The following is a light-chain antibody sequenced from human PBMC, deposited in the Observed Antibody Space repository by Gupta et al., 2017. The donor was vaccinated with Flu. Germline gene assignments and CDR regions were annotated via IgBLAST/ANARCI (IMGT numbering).Light chain of an antibody. CDR3: QQTDNIPIT. V-gene: IGKV1-39*01. CDR2: AAS. Sequence: DIQMTQSPSSLSASVGDRVTITCRASQTIIRYLNWYQQKPGKAPNLLISAASTLQSRVPSRFSGSGSGTDFTLTISRLQPEDFATYYCQQTDNIPITFGGGTKVDIK. J-gene: IGKJ4*01. CDR1: QTIIRY.